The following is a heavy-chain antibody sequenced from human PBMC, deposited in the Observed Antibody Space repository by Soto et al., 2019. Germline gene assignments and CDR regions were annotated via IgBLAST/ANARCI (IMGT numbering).Heavy chain of an antibody. CDR3: ARSSSGWYRLGEPIDY. J-gene: IGHJ4*02. D-gene: IGHD6-19*01. CDR2: IYYSGST. V-gene: IGHV4-39*01. Sequence: SETLSLTCTVSGGSISSSSFYWGWIRQPPGKGLEWIGSIYYSGSTYYNPSLMSRVTISVDTSKNQFSLKLSSVTAADTAVYYCARSSSGWYRLGEPIDYWGQGTLVTVSS. CDR1: GGSISSSSFY.